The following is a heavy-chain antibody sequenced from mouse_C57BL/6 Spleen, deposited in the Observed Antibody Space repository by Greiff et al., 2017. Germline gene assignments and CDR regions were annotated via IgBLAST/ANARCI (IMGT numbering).Heavy chain of an antibody. CDR3: ASPLTGTWDY. D-gene: IGHD4-1*01. CDR1: GFNINAYY. V-gene: IGHV14-2*01. Sequence: EVQLQQSGAELVKPGASVKLSCTASGFNINAYYMHWVKQRTEQGLEWIGRLDPEDGETKYAPKFQGKATITADTSSNTAYLQLSSLTSEDTAVYYGASPLTGTWDYWGQGTTLTVSS. J-gene: IGHJ2*01. CDR2: LDPEDGET.